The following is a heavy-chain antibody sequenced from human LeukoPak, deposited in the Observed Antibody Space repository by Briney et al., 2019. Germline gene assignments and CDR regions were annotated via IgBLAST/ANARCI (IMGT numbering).Heavy chain of an antibody. CDR2: ITQTAASI. CDR3: ARGGRAMVDK. V-gene: IGHV3-48*03. D-gene: IGHD3-16*01. CDR1: GFTFSSYE. Sequence: GGSLILSCVASGFTFSSYEMNWVRQAPGKGLEWVSYITQTAASIYHADSVRGRFTISRDDAKNSLYLQMNSLRDEDTAVYYCARGGRAMVDKWGPGSLLTVSS. J-gene: IGHJ4*02.